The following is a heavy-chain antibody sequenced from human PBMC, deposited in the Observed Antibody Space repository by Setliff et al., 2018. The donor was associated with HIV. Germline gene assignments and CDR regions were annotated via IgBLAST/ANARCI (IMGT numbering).Heavy chain of an antibody. J-gene: IGHJ4*02. CDR3: ARDVFRDIVVVPAAITEDGY. V-gene: IGHV3-7*03. CDR2: VTPDGGGK. D-gene: IGHD2-2*01. CDR1: GFMFGVDW. Sequence: PGGSLRLSCAASGFMFGVDWMSWVRQTPGKGLEWVASVTPDGGGKYYADSVKGRFTISRDNAKNSLYLQMNSLRAEDTAVYYCARDVFRDIVVVPAAITEDGYWGQGTLVTVSS.